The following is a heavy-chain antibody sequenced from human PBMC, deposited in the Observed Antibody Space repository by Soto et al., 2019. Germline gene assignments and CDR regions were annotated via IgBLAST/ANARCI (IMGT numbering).Heavy chain of an antibody. Sequence: EVQLVESGGGLAQPGGSLRLSCVASGFSFSDYDMNWVRQAPGKGLEWVAYISSGGSTTHYADSVRGRFTVSRDNARKSLYLQMNTMSVGDTARYYFARDRADGGYWGPGTLVTVPS. CDR3: ARDRADGGY. CDR2: ISSGGSTT. CDR1: GFSFSDYD. V-gene: IGHV3-48*03. J-gene: IGHJ4*02.